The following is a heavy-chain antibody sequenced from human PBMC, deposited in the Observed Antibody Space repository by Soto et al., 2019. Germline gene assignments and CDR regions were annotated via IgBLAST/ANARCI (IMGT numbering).Heavy chain of an antibody. Sequence: QVQLVESGGGVVQPGRSLRLSCAASGFTFSGYALHWVRQAPGKALEWVAVISGDGSNQYYADSVKGRFTISRDNSKNTLYLQMTSLGAEDTAGYYCARVLPPLVLTYYTAMDVWGQGTTVTVSS. J-gene: IGHJ6*01. D-gene: IGHD3-9*01. CDR3: ARVLPPLVLTYYTAMDV. V-gene: IGHV3-30-3*01. CDR2: ISGDGSNQ. CDR1: GFTFSGYA.